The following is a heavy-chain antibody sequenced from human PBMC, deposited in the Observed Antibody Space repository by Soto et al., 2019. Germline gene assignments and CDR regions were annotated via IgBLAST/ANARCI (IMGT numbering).Heavy chain of an antibody. D-gene: IGHD1-7*01. CDR1: GFTFSSYA. V-gene: IGHV3-23*01. J-gene: IGHJ5*02. CDR3: ANRKLLTGTTGWFDH. CDR2: ISGSGGST. Sequence: EVQLLESGGGLVQPGGSLRLSCAASGFTFSSYAMSWVRQAPGKGLEWVSAISGSGGSTYYADSVKGRFTISKDNSKNTLYLEMNSLRAEDTAVYYCANRKLLTGTTGWFDHWGQGTLVTVSS.